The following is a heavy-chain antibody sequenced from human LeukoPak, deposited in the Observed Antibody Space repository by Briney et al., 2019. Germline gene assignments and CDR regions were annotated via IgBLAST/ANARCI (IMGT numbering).Heavy chain of an antibody. D-gene: IGHD2-2*01. J-gene: IGHJ3*01. CDR3: ASDVIEPARYEPFDV. CDR1: GYTFTDYY. Sequence: ASVKVSCKASGYTFTDYYIHWMRQAPGQGLEWMAWINPKNGATSYAQKLQGRVTLTSATSISTVYMDLSSLRSDATAMYYCASDVIEPARYEPFDVWGKGPMVTVSS. CDR2: INPKNGAT. V-gene: IGHV1-2*02.